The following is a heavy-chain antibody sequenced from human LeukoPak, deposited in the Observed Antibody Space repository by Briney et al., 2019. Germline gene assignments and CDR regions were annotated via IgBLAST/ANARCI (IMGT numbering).Heavy chain of an antibody. CDR3: ARDERLLSFLK. V-gene: IGHV3-48*03. Sequence: QPGGSLRLSCAASGFTFSSYEMNWVRQAPGKGLEWVSYISSSSSTIYYADSVKGRFTISRDNSKNTLYLQMNSLRAEDTAIYYCARDERLLSFLKWGQGTLVTVSS. J-gene: IGHJ4*02. CDR2: ISSSSSTI. CDR1: GFTFSSYE. D-gene: IGHD3-3*01.